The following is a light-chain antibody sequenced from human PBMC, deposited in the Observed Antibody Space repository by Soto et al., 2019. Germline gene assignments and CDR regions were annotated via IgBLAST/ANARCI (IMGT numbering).Light chain of an antibody. V-gene: IGKV3-15*01. CDR2: GAS. CDR3: QQYNNWPYT. Sequence: EIVMTQSPATLSVSPGERATLSCRASQSVSSTLAWYQQQPGQAPRLLIYGASTGATGIPARFSGSGSGTEFTLTISSLQSEDFAVYYCQQYNNWPYTFGQGTKLEIK. J-gene: IGKJ2*01. CDR1: QSVSST.